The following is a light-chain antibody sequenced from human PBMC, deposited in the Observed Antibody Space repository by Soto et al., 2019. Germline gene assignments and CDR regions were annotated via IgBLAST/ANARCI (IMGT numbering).Light chain of an antibody. V-gene: IGKV3-20*01. CDR3: QQYGSSPTWT. Sequence: EIVMTQSPSTLSVSPGERVTLSCRASQSINNKVAWYQQKPGQAPRLLIYGASSRATGIPDRFSGSGSGTDFTLTISRLEPEDFAVYYCQQYGSSPTWTFGQGTKVDIK. CDR2: GAS. CDR1: QSINNK. J-gene: IGKJ1*01.